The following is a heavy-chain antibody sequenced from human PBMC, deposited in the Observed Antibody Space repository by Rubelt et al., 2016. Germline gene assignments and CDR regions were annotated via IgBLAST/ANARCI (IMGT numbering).Heavy chain of an antibody. Sequence: QVQLQQWGAGLLKPSETLSLTCAVYGGSFSGYYWSWICQPPGKRLAWIGEINHSGSTNYNPSLKSRVTISVDTSKNQFSLKLSSVTAADTAVYYCARGSALNNWFDPWGQGPWSPSPQ. CDR2: INHSGST. CDR1: GGSFSGYY. CDR3: ARGSALNNWFDP. V-gene: IGHV4-34*01. J-gene: IGHJ5*02.